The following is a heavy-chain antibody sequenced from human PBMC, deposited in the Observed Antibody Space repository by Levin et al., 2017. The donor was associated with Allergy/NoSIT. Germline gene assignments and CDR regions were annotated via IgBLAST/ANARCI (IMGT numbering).Heavy chain of an antibody. CDR1: GFTYDDYA. D-gene: IGHD2-15*01. V-gene: IGHV3-9*01. Sequence: SCAASGFTYDDYAMHWVRQAPGKGLEWVSGISWNSDNIGYADSVKGRFTISRDNAKKSLYLQMNSLRAEDTALYYCAKGRREVVVVAAIDYWGQGTLVTVSS. J-gene: IGHJ4*02. CDR2: ISWNSDNI. CDR3: AKGRREVVVVAAIDY.